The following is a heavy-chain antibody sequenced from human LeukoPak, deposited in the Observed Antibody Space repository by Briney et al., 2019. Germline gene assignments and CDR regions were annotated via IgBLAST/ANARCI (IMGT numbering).Heavy chain of an antibody. D-gene: IGHD3-22*01. Sequence: GESLKISCKGSGYSFTSYWIGWVRQMPGKGLEWMGIIYPGDSDTRYSPSFQGQVTISADKSISTAYLQWSSLKASDTAMYYCARARSGSSGYYPNDAFDIWGQGTMVTVSS. CDR1: GYSFTSYW. V-gene: IGHV5-51*01. CDR2: IYPGDSDT. CDR3: ARARSGSSGYYPNDAFDI. J-gene: IGHJ3*02.